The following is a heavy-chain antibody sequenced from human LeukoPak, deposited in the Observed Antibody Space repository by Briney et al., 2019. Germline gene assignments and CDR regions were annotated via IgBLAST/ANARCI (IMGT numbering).Heavy chain of an antibody. V-gene: IGHV4-59*01. J-gene: IGHJ4*02. CDR3: ARLTSRGASGDYYLDY. CDR1: GGSISSYY. D-gene: IGHD2-21*02. CDR2: IYYSGST. Sequence: SETLSLTCTVSGGSISSYYWSWIRQPPGKGLEWIGYIYYSGSTNYNPSLKSRVTISVDTSKNQFSLKLSSVTAADTAAYYCARLTSRGASGDYYLDYWGQGTLVTVSS.